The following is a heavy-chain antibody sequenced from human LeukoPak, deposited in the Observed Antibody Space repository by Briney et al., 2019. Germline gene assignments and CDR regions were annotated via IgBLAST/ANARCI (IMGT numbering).Heavy chain of an antibody. D-gene: IGHD3-10*01. CDR3: ARRLRNGSGSYGWFDP. Sequence: ASVKVSCKASGYTFTGYYMHWVRQAPGQGLEWMGWINPNSGDTNYAQKFQGRVTMTRDTSISTAYMELSRLRSDDTAMYYCARRLRNGSGSYGWFDPWGQGTLVTVSS. J-gene: IGHJ5*02. CDR2: INPNSGDT. CDR1: GYTFTGYY. V-gene: IGHV1-2*02.